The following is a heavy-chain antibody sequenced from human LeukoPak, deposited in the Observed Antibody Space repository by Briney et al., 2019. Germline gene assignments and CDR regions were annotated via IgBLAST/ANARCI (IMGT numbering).Heavy chain of an antibody. V-gene: IGHV1-2*02. D-gene: IGHD5-18*01. CDR3: ARGGDNTAMATGDF. Sequence: ASVKVSCKASGYTFTGYSMHWVRQAPGQGLEWMGWINPNSGGTNYAQKFQGRVTMTRDTSISTAYMELSRLRSDDTAVYYRARGGDNTAMATGDFWGQGTLVTVSS. J-gene: IGHJ4*02. CDR2: INPNSGGT. CDR1: GYTFTGYS.